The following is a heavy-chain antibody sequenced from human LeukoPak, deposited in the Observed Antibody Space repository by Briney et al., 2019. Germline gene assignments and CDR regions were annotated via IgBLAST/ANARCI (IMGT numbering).Heavy chain of an antibody. D-gene: IGHD4-23*01. Sequence: PGGSLRLSCAASGFTVSTNAMSWVRQASGKGLEWVAVIYGGDRTYHADSVKGRFTISRDNSKNTLSLQMNSLRAEDTAVYYCASQVYGGNSGAFDIWGQGTMVTVSS. CDR2: IYGGDRT. CDR1: GFTVSTNA. CDR3: ASQVYGGNSGAFDI. J-gene: IGHJ3*02. V-gene: IGHV3-66*04.